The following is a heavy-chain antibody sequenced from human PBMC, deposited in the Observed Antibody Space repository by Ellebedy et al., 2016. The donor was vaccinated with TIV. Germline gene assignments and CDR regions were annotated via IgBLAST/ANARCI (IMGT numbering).Heavy chain of an antibody. CDR2: TYYRSKWYN. V-gene: IGHV6-1*01. J-gene: IGHJ6*02. Sequence: MPSETLSLTCAISGDSVSSNSAAWHWIRQSPSRGLEWLGRTYYRSKWYNAYAVSVKSRITINPDTSKNQFSLQLNSVTPEDTAVYYCAREGLLWFGERTEQGYYYYGMDVWGQGTTVTVSS. CDR1: GDSVSSNSAA. D-gene: IGHD3-10*01. CDR3: AREGLLWFGERTEQGYYYYGMDV.